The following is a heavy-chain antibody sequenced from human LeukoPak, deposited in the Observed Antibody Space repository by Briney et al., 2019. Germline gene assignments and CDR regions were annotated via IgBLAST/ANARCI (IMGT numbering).Heavy chain of an antibody. CDR3: TTPYYYGSGTITPIYYFDY. CDR2: IKSRTDGGTT. D-gene: IGHD3-10*01. CDR1: GFTFSNAW. V-gene: IGHV3-15*01. J-gene: IGHJ4*02. Sequence: GSLRLSCAASGFTFSNAWMSWVRQAPGKGLEWVGRIKSRTDGGTTDYAAPVKGKFTISRDDSKNTPYLQMNSLNTEDTAVYYCTTPYYYGSGTITPIYYFDYWGQGTLVTVSS.